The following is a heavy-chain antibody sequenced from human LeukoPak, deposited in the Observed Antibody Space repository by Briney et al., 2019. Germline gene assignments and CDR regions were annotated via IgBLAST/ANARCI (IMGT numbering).Heavy chain of an antibody. J-gene: IGHJ6*02. D-gene: IGHD6-19*01. CDR1: GYTFTGYY. V-gene: IGHV1-2*02. CDR3: ARVIAVAGTKYYGMDV. CDR2: INPNSGGT. Sequence: ASVKVSCKASGYTFTGYYMHWVRQAPGQGLEWMGWINPNSGGTNYAQKFQGRVTMTRDTSISTAYMELSRLRSDDTAVYYRARVIAVAGTKYYGMDVWGQGTTVTVSS.